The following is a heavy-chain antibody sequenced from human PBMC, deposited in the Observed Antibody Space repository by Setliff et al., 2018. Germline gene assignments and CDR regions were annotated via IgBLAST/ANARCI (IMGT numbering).Heavy chain of an antibody. CDR2: INPNSGGT. D-gene: IGHD1-26*01. CDR1: GYTFTSYA. V-gene: IGHV1-2*04. J-gene: IGHJ4*02. CDR3: SRGPPPGATDPYYFDY. Sequence: ASVKVSCKASGYTFTSYAMNWVRQAPGQGLELMGWINPNSGGTNYAQKFQGWGTMTRDTSISTAYMALSRLRSDDTAVYYFSRGPPPGATDPYYFDYWGQGTLVTVSS.